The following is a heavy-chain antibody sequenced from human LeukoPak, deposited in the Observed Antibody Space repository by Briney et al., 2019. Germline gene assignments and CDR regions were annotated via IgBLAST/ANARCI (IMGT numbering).Heavy chain of an antibody. CDR1: GYTFTSYD. V-gene: IGHV1-8*03. CDR3: ARANRRESAFDI. CDR2: MNPNSGNT. D-gene: IGHD1-14*01. J-gene: IGHJ3*02. Sequence: ASVKVSCKASGYTFTSYDINWVRQATGQGLEWMGWMNPNSGNTGYAQKFQGRVTITRNTSISTAYTELSSLRSEDTAVYYCARANRRESAFDIWGQGTMVTVSP.